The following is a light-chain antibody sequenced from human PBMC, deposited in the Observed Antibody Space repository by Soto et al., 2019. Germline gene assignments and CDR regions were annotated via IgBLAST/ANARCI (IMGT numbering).Light chain of an antibody. J-gene: IGKJ2*01. CDR3: QQYGSSLYT. V-gene: IGKV3-20*01. CDR2: GAS. CDR1: QSVKSSY. Sequence: EIVLTQSPGTLSLSPGERATLSCRASQSVKSSYLAWYQQKPGQAPRLLIYGASSRATGIPDWFSGSGSGTDFTLTISRLEPEDFAVYYCQQYGSSLYTFGQGTKLEIK.